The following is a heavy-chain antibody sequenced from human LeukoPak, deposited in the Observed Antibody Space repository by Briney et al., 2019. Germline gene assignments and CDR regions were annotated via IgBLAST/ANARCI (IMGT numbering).Heavy chain of an antibody. J-gene: IGHJ5*02. Sequence: SETLSLTCTVSGGSISSYYWSWIRQPSGKGLEWIGYIYYSGSTNYNPSLKSRVTISVDTSKNQFSLKLSSVTAADTAVYYCARLVVGSRFDPWGQGTLVTVSS. CDR2: IYYSGST. D-gene: IGHD1-26*01. CDR1: GGSISSYY. CDR3: ARLVVGSRFDP. V-gene: IGHV4-59*01.